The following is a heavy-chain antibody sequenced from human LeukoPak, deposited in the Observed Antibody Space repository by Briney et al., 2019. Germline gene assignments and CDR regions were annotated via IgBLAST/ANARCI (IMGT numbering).Heavy chain of an antibody. CDR1: GFTFDDYG. CDR2: INWNGGSA. CDR3: ARDLYSSSCSH. V-gene: IGHV3-20*04. D-gene: IGHD6-13*01. J-gene: IGHJ4*02. Sequence: PGGSLRLSCAASGFTFDDYGMSWVRQAPGKGLEWGSGINWNGGSAGYADSVKGRFTISRDNAKNALYLQMNSLRAEDTALYYCARDLYSSSCSHWGQGTLVTVSS.